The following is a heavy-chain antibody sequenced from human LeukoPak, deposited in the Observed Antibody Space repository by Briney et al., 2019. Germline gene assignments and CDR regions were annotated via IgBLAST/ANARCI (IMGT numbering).Heavy chain of an antibody. V-gene: IGHV4-59*01. CDR2: IYYSGST. Sequence: SETLSLTCTVSGGSISSYYWSWIRQPPGKGLEWIGYIYYSGSTNYNPSLKSRVTISVDTSKNQFSLKLSSVIAADTAVYYCARGRGAARPNYYYGMDVWGQGTTVTVSS. CDR1: GGSISSYY. D-gene: IGHD6-6*01. J-gene: IGHJ6*02. CDR3: ARGRGAARPNYYYGMDV.